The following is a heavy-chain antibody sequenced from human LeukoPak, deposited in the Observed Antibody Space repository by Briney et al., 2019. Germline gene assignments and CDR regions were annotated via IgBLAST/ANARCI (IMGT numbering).Heavy chain of an antibody. CDR1: GGSIRSYY. V-gene: IGHV4-59*01. CDR3: ARGRQYFDP. J-gene: IGHJ4*02. CDR2: IYYSGTT. Sequence: SETLSLTCTVSGGSIRSYYWSWIRQPPGKGLEWIAYIYYSGTTNYNPSLNSRVTISVDTSNNHFSLKLSSVTAADTAVYYCARGRQYFDPWGQGTLVTISS.